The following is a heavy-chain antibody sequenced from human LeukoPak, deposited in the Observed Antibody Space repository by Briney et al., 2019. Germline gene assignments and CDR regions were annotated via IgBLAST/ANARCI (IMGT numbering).Heavy chain of an antibody. Sequence: GSLRLSCAASGFTFSSYAMSWVRQAPGKGLEWIGEINHSGSTNYNPSLKSRVTISVDTSKNQFSLKLSSVTAADTAVYYCARVLYSSGYYRTKQTPAFDYWGQGTLVTVSS. J-gene: IGHJ4*02. V-gene: IGHV4-34*01. CDR3: ARVLYSSGYYRTKQTPAFDY. CDR1: GFTFSSYA. CDR2: INHSGST. D-gene: IGHD3-22*01.